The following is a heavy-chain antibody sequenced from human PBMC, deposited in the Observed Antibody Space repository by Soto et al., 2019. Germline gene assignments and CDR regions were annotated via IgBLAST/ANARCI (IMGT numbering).Heavy chain of an antibody. CDR2: IYYSGST. Sequence: QLQLQESGPGLVKPSETLSLTCTVSGGSISSSSSYCGWIRQPPGKGLEWIADIYYSGSTYYNPSLKSGVTISVDTSKNQFSLKLSAVPAADTAVYYCARRGLVGPTTFDYWGQGTLVTVSS. D-gene: IGHD1-26*01. CDR1: GGSISSSSSY. V-gene: IGHV4-39*01. J-gene: IGHJ4*02. CDR3: ARRGLVGPTTFDY.